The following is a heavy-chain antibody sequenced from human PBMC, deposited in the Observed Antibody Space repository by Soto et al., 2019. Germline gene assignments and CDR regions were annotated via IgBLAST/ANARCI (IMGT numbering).Heavy chain of an antibody. Sequence: EVQLVESGGGLVQPGGSLRLSCAASGFTVSTKYMSWVRQAPGKGLEWVSVIYSGGSTFYADSVRGRFTISRDNSKNSVNLQINSLRAEDTAVYYCARDPWAADYWGEGTLVTFSS. J-gene: IGHJ4*02. CDR3: ARDPWAADY. CDR2: IYSGGST. V-gene: IGHV3-66*01. D-gene: IGHD3-16*01. CDR1: GFTVSTKY.